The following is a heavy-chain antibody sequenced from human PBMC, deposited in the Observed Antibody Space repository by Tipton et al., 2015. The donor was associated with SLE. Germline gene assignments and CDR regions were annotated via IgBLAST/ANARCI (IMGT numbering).Heavy chain of an antibody. V-gene: IGHV3-23*01. CDR1: GFTFSSQA. D-gene: IGHD3-3*01. Sequence: SLRLSCLASGFTFSSQAMSWVRQAPGKGLEWVSTIGGSGDITYYADSVKGRFTISRDNSNNTLYLQLSSLRVEDTAVYYCAKDLPVFDFETYDWGQGTLVTVSS. J-gene: IGHJ4*02. CDR3: AKDLPVFDFETYD. CDR2: IGGSGDIT.